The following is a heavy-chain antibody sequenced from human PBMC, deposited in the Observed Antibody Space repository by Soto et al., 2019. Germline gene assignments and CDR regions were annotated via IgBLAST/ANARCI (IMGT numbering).Heavy chain of an antibody. J-gene: IGHJ4*02. CDR2: ISGSGGST. Sequence: PGGSLRLSCAASGFTFSSYAMSWVRQAPGKGLEWVSAISGSGGSTYYADSVKGRFTISRDNSKNTLYLQMNSLRAEDTAVYYCAKVVPRITMVRGVIREPPYYFDYWGQGTLVTVSS. D-gene: IGHD3-10*01. CDR1: GFTFSSYA. CDR3: AKVVPRITMVRGVIREPPYYFDY. V-gene: IGHV3-23*01.